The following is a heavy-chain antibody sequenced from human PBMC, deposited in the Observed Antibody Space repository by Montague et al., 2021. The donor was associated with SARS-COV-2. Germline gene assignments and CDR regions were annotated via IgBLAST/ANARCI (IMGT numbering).Heavy chain of an antibody. CDR1: GGSFSVYY. D-gene: IGHD2-21*02. CDR2: INNSGSN. J-gene: IGHJ4*02. Sequence: SETLSLTCAVYGGSFSVYYRSWIRQPPVQGLEWNGVINNSGSNNYNPSLKSRVTISSDTSKNQFSLKLNSVTAADTADYFCVVVVPARRPRSDYWGQGTLVTVAS. CDR3: VVVVPARRPRSDY. V-gene: IGHV4-34*01.